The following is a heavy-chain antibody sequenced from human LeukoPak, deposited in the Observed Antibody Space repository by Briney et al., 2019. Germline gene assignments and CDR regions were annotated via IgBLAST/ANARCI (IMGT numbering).Heavy chain of an antibody. Sequence: GGSLRLSCAASGFTVSSNYMSWVRQAPGKGLEWVSVIYSGGSTYYADSVKGRFTISRDNSKNTLYLQMNSLRAEDTAVYYCAKAPSLRYFDWSYFDYWGQGTLVTVSS. CDR3: AKAPSLRYFDWSYFDY. D-gene: IGHD3-9*01. J-gene: IGHJ4*02. CDR2: IYSGGST. V-gene: IGHV3-53*01. CDR1: GFTVSSNY.